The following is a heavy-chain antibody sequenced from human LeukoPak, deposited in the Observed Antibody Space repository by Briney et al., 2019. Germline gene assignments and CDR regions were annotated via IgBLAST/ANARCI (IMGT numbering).Heavy chain of an antibody. V-gene: IGHV1-69*02. J-gene: IGHJ6*02. CDR3: ARSEYSSSSVWNYYYGMDV. CDR1: GGTFSSYT. CDR2: IIHILGIA. D-gene: IGHD6-6*01. Sequence: SVKVSCKASGGTFSSYTISWVRQARGQGLEWMGRIIHILGIANYAQKFQGRVTITADKSTSTAYMELSSLRSEDTAVYYCARSEYSSSSVWNYYYGMDVWGQGTTVTVSS.